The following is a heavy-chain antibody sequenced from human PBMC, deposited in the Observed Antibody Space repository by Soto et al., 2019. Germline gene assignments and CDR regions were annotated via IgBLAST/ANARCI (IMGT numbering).Heavy chain of an antibody. J-gene: IGHJ4*02. CDR2: ISVYNGDT. V-gene: IGHV1-18*01. CDR3: AREMEMATRANDY. D-gene: IGHD5-12*01. Sequence: ASVKVSCKASGYTFTNYGISWVRQPPGQGLEWMGWISVYNGDTNYAQKLRGRVTMTTDTSTSTAYMELRSLRSDDTAVYYCAREMEMATRANDYWGQGTLVTVSS. CDR1: GYTFTNYG.